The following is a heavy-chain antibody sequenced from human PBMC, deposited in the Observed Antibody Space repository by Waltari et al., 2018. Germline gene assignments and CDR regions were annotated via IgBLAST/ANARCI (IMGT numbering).Heavy chain of an antibody. CDR2: FNPNSGGT. CDR1: GYTFTGYY. V-gene: IGHV1-2*02. CDR3: ARKEYGEYSGSPGYGMDV. J-gene: IGHJ6*02. Sequence: QVQLVQSGAEVKKPGASVKVSCKASGYTFTGYYMHWVRQDPGQGLEWMVCFNPNSGGTNYAQKFQGRVTMTSDTSIITAYMELSRLRSDDTAVYYCARKEYGEYSGSPGYGMDVWGQGTTVTVSS. D-gene: IGHD1-26*01.